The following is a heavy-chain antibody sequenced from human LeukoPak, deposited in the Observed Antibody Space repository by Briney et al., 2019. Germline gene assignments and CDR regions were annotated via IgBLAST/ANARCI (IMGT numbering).Heavy chain of an antibody. J-gene: IGHJ6*02. CDR3: VRAGDNYGMDV. D-gene: IGHD2-21*02. Sequence: SGTLSLTCAVYGGSFSGYYWSWIRQPPGKGLEWIGEINHSGSTKYNPSLKSRVTISVDTSKNQCSLKLSAVTAADTAVYYCVRAGDNYGMDVWGQGPTVSVSS. V-gene: IGHV4-34*01. CDR1: GGSFSGYY. CDR2: INHSGST.